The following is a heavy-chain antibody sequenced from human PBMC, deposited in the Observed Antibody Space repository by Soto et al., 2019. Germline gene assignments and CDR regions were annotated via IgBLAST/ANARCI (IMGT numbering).Heavy chain of an antibody. V-gene: IGHV1-69*04. J-gene: IGHJ4*02. CDR2: IIPILGIA. Sequence: GASVKVSCKASGGTFSSYTISWVRQAPGQGLEWMGRIIPILGIANYAQKFQGRVTITADKSTSTAYMELSSLRSEDTAVYYCARDPLTGVIDYWGQGTLVSVSS. CDR1: GGTFSSYT. CDR3: ARDPLTGVIDY. D-gene: IGHD7-27*01.